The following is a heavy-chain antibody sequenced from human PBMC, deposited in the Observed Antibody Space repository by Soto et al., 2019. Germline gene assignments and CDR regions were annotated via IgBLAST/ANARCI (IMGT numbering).Heavy chain of an antibody. V-gene: IGHV5-51*01. CDR2: IYPGDSDT. CDR1: GYSFTSYW. CDR3: ARLSDYPSYYYYYMDV. J-gene: IGHJ6*03. Sequence: PGESLKISCKGSGYSFTSYWIGWVRQMPGKGLEWMGIIYPGDSDTRYSPSFQGQVTISADKSISTAYLQWSSLKASDTAMYYCARLSDYPSYYYYYMDVWGKGTMVTVSS. D-gene: IGHD4-17*01.